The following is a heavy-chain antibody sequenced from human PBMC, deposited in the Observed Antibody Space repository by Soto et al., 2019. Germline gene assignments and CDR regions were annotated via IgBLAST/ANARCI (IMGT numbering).Heavy chain of an antibody. J-gene: IGHJ4*02. CDR3: AKEYCSGGSCYEPTLVDY. CDR2: ISGSGGST. D-gene: IGHD2-15*01. CDR1: GFTFSSYA. Sequence: GGSLRLSCAASGFTFSSYAMSWVRQAPGKGLEWVSAISGSGGSTYYADSVKGRFTISRDNSKNTLYLQMNSLRAEDTAVYYCAKEYCSGGSCYEPTLVDYWGQGTLVTVSS. V-gene: IGHV3-23*01.